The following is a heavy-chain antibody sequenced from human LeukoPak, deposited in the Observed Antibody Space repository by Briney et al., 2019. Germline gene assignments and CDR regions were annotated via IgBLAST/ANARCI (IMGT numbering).Heavy chain of an antibody. J-gene: IGHJ3*02. CDR2: ISSRSSDI. Sequence: GGSLRLSCAASGFTFSSYLMNWVRQAPGRGLEWVSSISSRSSDIYYADSVKGRFTIPRDNAKNPLDLQLNILRAEDTAFYYCAREEWGVTVQFFDIWGQGTMVTVPS. CDR1: GFTFSSYL. D-gene: IGHD2-21*02. CDR3: AREEWGVTVQFFDI. V-gene: IGHV3-21*04.